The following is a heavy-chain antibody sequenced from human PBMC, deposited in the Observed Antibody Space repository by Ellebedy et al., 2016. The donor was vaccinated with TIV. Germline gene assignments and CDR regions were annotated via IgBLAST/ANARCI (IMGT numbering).Heavy chain of an antibody. V-gene: IGHV3-53*01. CDR3: ARFLVAVDAFDI. CDR2: IYSGGST. Sequence: GGSLRLSCAASGFTVSSNYMSWVRQAPGKGLEWVSVIYSGGSTYYADSVKGRFTISRDNSKKMLYLQMNSLRDDDTAVYYCARFLVAVDAFDIWGQGTMVSVSS. J-gene: IGHJ3*02. CDR1: GFTVSSNY. D-gene: IGHD5-12*01.